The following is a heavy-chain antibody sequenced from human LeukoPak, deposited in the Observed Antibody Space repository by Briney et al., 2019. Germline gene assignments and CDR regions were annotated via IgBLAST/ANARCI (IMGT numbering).Heavy chain of an antibody. Sequence: GGSPRLSCAASAFTPAAYDMSCGSHPLRERLEWGSCIGGSSSGYTNYADSVKGRFTISRDNAKNSLYLQMDGLRVEDTAVYYCARDRGAVAATWFDYWGQGTLVTVSS. CDR1: AFTPAAYD. CDR2: IGGSSSGYT. V-gene: IGHV3-11*05. J-gene: IGHJ4*02. D-gene: IGHD6-19*01. CDR3: ARDRGAVAATWFDY.